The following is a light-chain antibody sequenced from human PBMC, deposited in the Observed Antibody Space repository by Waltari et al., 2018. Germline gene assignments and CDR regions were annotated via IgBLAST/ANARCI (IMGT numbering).Light chain of an antibody. V-gene: IGLV2-14*03. J-gene: IGLJ2*01. Sequence: QSALTQPASVSGSPGPSITISCPGTSIHVAGYHSLPWYQDHPGQAPKVIIYDVSDRPSGISERFSGSKSGNTASLTISGLQAEDEADYYCSSQSSDNVVLFGGGTKLTVL. CDR3: SSQSSDNVVL. CDR1: SIHVAGYHS. CDR2: DVS.